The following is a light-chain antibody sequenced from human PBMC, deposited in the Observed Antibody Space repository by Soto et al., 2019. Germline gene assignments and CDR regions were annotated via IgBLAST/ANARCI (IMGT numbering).Light chain of an antibody. J-gene: IGLJ1*01. CDR1: SSDVGSYNL. Sequence: QSALTQPASVSGSPGQSITISCTGSSSDVGSYNLVSWYQHHPGKAPKFVIYEVTDRPSGVSNRFSGSKSGNTASLTISGLQAEDEAEYYCSSYTNINTRAGVFGTGTKLTVL. V-gene: IGLV2-14*02. CDR3: SSYTNINTRAGV. CDR2: EVT.